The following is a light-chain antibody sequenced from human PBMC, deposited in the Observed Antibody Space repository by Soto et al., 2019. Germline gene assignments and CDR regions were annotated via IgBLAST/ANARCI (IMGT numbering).Light chain of an antibody. CDR3: QQSYITPWT. V-gene: IGKV1-39*01. CDR1: QTISSY. J-gene: IGKJ1*01. Sequence: DIQMTQSPSSLSASVGDRITITCRPSQTISSYLNWYQQKPGKPPKLLIYGASSLQTGVPSRFSGSGSGTDFTLTISSLQPEDFATYFCQQSYITPWTFGQGTKVEV. CDR2: GAS.